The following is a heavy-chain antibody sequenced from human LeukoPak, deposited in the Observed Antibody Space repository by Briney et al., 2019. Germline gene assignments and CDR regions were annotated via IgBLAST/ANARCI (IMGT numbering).Heavy chain of an antibody. CDR2: MYPGDSDT. CDR3: ARPSDLWFGDNCNAFDI. Sequence: GASLNISRTCSGYSFTSYWIGWVRQLPGKGQERMGIMYPGDSDTRYSPSFQGQVTTSADNTISTAYLQWSSLKASDTALYYCARPSDLWFGDNCNAFDIWGQGTMVTVSS. V-gene: IGHV5-51*01. D-gene: IGHD3-10*01. CDR1: GYSFTSYW. J-gene: IGHJ3*02.